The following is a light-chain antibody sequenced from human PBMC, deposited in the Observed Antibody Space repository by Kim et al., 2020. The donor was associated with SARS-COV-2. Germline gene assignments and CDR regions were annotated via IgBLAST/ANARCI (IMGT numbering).Light chain of an antibody. CDR2: GDK. CDR3: NSRDSSGNHVL. Sequence: ALGQTGTITCKGDSLRGYYASWFRQKSGQAPILVIYGDKNRPSGIPDRFSGSGSGNTASLTITGAQAEDEADYYCNSRDSSGNHVLFGGGTQLTVL. J-gene: IGLJ3*02. V-gene: IGLV3-19*01. CDR1: SLRGYY.